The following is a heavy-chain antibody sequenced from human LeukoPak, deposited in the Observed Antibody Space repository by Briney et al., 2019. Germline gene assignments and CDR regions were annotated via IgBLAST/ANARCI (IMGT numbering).Heavy chain of an antibody. CDR3: ARVIAVAGGDY. J-gene: IGHJ4*02. D-gene: IGHD6-19*01. Sequence: PGGSLRLSXAASGFTFSSYWMHWVRQAPGKGLVWVSRINSDGSSTSYADSVKGRFTISRDNAKNTLYLQMNSLRAEDTAVYYCARVIAVAGGDYWGQGTLVTVSS. V-gene: IGHV3-74*01. CDR2: INSDGSST. CDR1: GFTFSSYW.